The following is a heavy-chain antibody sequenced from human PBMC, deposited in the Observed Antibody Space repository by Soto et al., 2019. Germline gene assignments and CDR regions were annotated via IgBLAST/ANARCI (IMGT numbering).Heavy chain of an antibody. Sequence: EEQLLESGGGLVQPGGSLRLSCAASGFTFSDYAMSWVRQAPGKGLEWVSGLGGSNSDTHYAASVEGRFTVSRDNSKSTLFLQMNSLRVEDTAVYYCAKDKVDHNSVWDPFDIWGQGTLVTVSS. V-gene: IGHV3-23*01. CDR3: AKDKVDHNSVWDPFDI. D-gene: IGHD2-15*01. CDR2: LGGSNSDT. CDR1: GFTFSDYA. J-gene: IGHJ3*02.